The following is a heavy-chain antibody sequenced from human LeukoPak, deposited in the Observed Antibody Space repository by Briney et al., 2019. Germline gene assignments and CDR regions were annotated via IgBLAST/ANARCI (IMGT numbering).Heavy chain of an antibody. D-gene: IGHD1-26*01. CDR3: ARGPYSGSYYRCYYFDY. CDR2: INHSGST. CDR1: GGSISSGGYY. Sequence: SQTPSLTCTVSGGSISSGGYYLSWIRQHPGKGLEWIGEINHSGSTNYNPSLKSRVTISVDTSKNQFSLKLSSVTAADTAVYYCARGPYSGSYYRCYYFDYWGQGTLVTVSS. V-gene: IGHV4-31*03. J-gene: IGHJ4*02.